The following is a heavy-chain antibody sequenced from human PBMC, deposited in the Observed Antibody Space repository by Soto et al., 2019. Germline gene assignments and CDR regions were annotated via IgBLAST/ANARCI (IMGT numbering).Heavy chain of an antibody. J-gene: IGHJ6*02. CDR2: ISSSSSYI. CDR3: ARVIVATIPYYYYGMDV. Sequence: EVQLVESGGGLVKPGGSLRLSCAASGFTFSSYSMNWVRQAPGKGLEWVSSISSSSSYIYYADSVKGRFTISRDNAKNSLYLQMNSLRAEDTAVYYCARVIVATIPYYYYGMDVWGRGTTVTVSS. V-gene: IGHV3-21*01. D-gene: IGHD5-12*01. CDR1: GFTFSSYS.